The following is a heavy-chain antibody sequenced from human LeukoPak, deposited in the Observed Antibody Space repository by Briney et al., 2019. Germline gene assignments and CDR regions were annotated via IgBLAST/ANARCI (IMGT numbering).Heavy chain of an antibody. CDR2: IYYSGST. J-gene: IGHJ5*02. CDR1: GGSISSYY. D-gene: IGHD2-2*01. CDR3: ARLVVPLSRFDP. Sequence: SETLSLTCTVSGGSISSYYWSWIRQPPGRGLEWIGYIYYSGSTNYNPSLKSRVTISVDTSKNQFSLKLSSVTAADTAVYYCARLVVPLSRFDPWGQGTLVTVSS. V-gene: IGHV4-59*01.